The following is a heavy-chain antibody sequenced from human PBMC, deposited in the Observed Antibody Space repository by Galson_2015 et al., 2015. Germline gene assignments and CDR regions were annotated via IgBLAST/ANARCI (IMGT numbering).Heavy chain of an antibody. CDR2: ISGSGGST. D-gene: IGHD3-3*01. CDR3: AKVGLFGVDPGAFDY. V-gene: IGHV3-23*01. J-gene: IGHJ4*02. Sequence: SLRLSCAASGFTFSSYAMSWVRQAPGKGLEWVSAISGSGGSTYYADSVKGRFTISRDNSKNTLYLQMNSLRAEDTAVYYCAKVGLFGVDPGAFDYWGQGTLVTVSS. CDR1: GFTFSSYA.